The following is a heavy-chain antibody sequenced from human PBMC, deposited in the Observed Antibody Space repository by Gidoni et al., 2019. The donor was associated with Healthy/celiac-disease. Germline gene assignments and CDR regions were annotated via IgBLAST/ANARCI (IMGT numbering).Heavy chain of an antibody. D-gene: IGHD2-15*01. Sequence: QLQLQESGSGLVKPSQTLSLTCAVSGGSISSGGYSWSWIRQPPGKGLEWIGYIYHSGSTYYNPSLKSRVTISVDRSKNQFSLKLSSVTAADTAVYYCARGVGYGGNQLRGFDYWGQGTLVTVSS. J-gene: IGHJ4*02. V-gene: IGHV4-30-2*01. CDR1: GGSISSGGYS. CDR3: ARGVGYGGNQLRGFDY. CDR2: IYHSGST.